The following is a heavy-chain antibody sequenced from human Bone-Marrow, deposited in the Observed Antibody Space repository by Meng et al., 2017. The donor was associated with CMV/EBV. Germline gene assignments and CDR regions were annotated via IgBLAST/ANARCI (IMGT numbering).Heavy chain of an antibody. J-gene: IGHJ5*02. CDR2: IKQDGSEK. Sequence: WMSWVRQAPGKGLEWVANIKQDGSEKYYVDSVKGRFTISRDNAKNSLYLQMNSLRAEDTALYHCARDIVVVPAAPFLPDQEKYNWFDPWGQGTLVTVSS. CDR1: W. D-gene: IGHD2-2*01. V-gene: IGHV3-7*03. CDR3: ARDIVVVPAAPFLPDQEKYNWFDP.